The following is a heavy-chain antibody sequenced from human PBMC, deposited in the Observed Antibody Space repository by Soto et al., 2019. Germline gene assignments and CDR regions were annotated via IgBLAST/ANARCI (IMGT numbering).Heavy chain of an antibody. Sequence: QPGGSLRLSCAASGFTFSNYAMHWVRQAPGKGLVWVSRINSNGRTISYADSVKGRFTISRDNAKNTVYLQMNSLRAEDTAVYYSTSSRLFRLDYWGQGALVTVSS. D-gene: IGHD3-9*01. V-gene: IGHV3-74*01. CDR2: INSNGRTI. CDR3: TSSRLFRLDY. J-gene: IGHJ4*02. CDR1: GFTFSNYA.